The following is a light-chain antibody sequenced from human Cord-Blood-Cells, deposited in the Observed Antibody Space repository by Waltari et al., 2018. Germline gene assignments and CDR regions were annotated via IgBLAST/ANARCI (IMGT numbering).Light chain of an antibody. CDR2: LNSDGSH. Sequence: QLVLTQSPSASASLGASVKLTCTLSSGHSSSAIAWHQQQPEKGPRYLMKLNSDGSHSKGDGIPDRFSGSSSGAERYLTIYSLQSEDEADYYCQTWGTGKGVFGGGTKLTVL. V-gene: IGLV4-69*01. CDR3: QTWGTGKGV. CDR1: SGHSSSA. J-gene: IGLJ3*02.